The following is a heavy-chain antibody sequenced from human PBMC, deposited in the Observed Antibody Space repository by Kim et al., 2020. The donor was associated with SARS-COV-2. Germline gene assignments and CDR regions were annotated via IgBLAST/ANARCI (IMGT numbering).Heavy chain of an antibody. D-gene: IGHD5-12*01. V-gene: IGHV3-30*01. J-gene: IGHJ4*02. Sequence: ADSVKGRFTISRDNSKNTLYLQMNSLRAEDTAVYYCARDGVEMATLSPDYWGQGTLVTVSS. CDR3: ARDGVEMATLSPDY.